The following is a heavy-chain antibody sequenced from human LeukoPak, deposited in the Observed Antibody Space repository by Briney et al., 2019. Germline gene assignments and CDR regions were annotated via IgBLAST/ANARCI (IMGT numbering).Heavy chain of an antibody. V-gene: IGHV1-2*02. CDR2: INPNSGGT. J-gene: IGHJ4*02. CDR1: GYTFTGYY. CDR3: ARDPLTHLYIAAAGVFDY. Sequence: ASVKVSCKASGYTFTGYYMHWVRQAPGQGLEWMGWINPNSGGTNYAQKFQGRVTMTRDTSISTAHMELSRLRSDDTAVYYCARDPLTHLYIAAAGVFDYWGQGTLVTVSS. D-gene: IGHD6-13*01.